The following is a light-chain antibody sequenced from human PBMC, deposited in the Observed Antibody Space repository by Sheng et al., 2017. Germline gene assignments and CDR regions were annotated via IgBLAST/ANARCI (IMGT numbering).Light chain of an antibody. V-gene: IGKV1-16*01. CDR2: AAS. CDR1: QDINSY. J-gene: IGKJ2*01. Sequence: DIQMTQSPSSLSASVGDRVTITCRASQDINSYLAWFQQKPGKAPKLLIYAASSLQSGVPSRFSGSGSGTEYTLTISSLQPEDFATYYCQQYYGAPPITFGQGTKLEIK. CDR3: QQYYGAPPIT.